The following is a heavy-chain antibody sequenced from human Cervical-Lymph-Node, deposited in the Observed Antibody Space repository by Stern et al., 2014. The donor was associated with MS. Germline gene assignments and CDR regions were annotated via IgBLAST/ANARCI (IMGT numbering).Heavy chain of an antibody. D-gene: IGHD3-10*01. CDR2: INPHNGGT. CDR1: GYTFTDYY. J-gene: IGHJ3*02. CDR3: AREGSVTNALDI. Sequence: QVQLLESGAEVKNPGASVRVSCQASGYTFTDYYFHWVRQSSGQGLEWMGRINPHNGGTDYAQKFQGRVTITRDRSINTAYMHLSSLTSDDAAVYYCAREGSVTNALDIWGQGTMVSVSS. V-gene: IGHV1-2*06.